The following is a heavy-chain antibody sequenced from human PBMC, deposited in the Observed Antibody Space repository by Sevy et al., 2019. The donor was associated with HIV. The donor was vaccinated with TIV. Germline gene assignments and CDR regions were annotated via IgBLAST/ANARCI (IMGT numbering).Heavy chain of an antibody. D-gene: IGHD6-19*01. Sequence: GGSLRLSCAASGFTFSDYGIHWVRQAPGRGLEWMAFIRYDGSTRYYADSVKGRFTIFRDNSKNTQYLQMNSLRVDDTAVYFCARESRSDWYLDSWGQGTLVTVSS. CDR3: ARESRSDWYLDS. V-gene: IGHV3-30*02. J-gene: IGHJ4*02. CDR2: IRYDGSTR. CDR1: GFTFSDYG.